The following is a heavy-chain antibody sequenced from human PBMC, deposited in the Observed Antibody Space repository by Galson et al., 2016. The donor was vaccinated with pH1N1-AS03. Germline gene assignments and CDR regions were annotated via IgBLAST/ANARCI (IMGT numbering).Heavy chain of an antibody. Sequence: CAISGDSVSSNNGAWNWIRQSPSRGLEWLGRTYYTSKWYNDYALSVKSRISIKADTSKNQFSLKLSSVTAADTAVYYCAAGSPAHFDYWGRGTLVTVSS. CDR1: GDSVSSNNGA. J-gene: IGHJ4*02. CDR3: AAGSPAHFDY. CDR2: TYYTSKWYN. V-gene: IGHV6-1*01.